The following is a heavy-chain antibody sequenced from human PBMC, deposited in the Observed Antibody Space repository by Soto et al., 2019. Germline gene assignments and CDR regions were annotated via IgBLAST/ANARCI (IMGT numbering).Heavy chain of an antibody. CDR1: GFTFSSYS. D-gene: IGHD6-13*01. V-gene: IGHV3-21*01. CDR3: ARGVAVARAFDI. J-gene: IGHJ3*02. CDR2: LSSSSSYI. Sequence: EVQLVESGGGLVKPGGSLRLSCAASGFTFSSYSMNWVRQAPGKGLEWVSSLSSSSSYIYYADSVKGRFTISRDNAKNSLYLQMNSLRAEDTAVYYCARGVAVARAFDIWGQGTMVTVSS.